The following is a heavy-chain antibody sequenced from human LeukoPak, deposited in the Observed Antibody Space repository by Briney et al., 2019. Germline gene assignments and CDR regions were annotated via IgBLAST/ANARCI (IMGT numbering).Heavy chain of an antibody. CDR3: ARARKFRRTTVTTLDY. Sequence: GGSLRLSCAASGFTFDDYGMSWVRQAPGKGLEWVSGINWNGGSTGYAASVKGRFTISRDNAKNSLYLQMNSLRAEDTALYYCARARKFRRTTVTTLDYWGQGTLVTVSS. V-gene: IGHV3-20*04. CDR1: GFTFDDYG. CDR2: INWNGGST. D-gene: IGHD4-17*01. J-gene: IGHJ4*02.